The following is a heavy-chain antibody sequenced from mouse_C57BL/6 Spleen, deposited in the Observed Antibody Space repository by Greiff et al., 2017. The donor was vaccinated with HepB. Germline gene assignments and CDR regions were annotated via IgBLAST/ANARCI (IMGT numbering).Heavy chain of an antibody. J-gene: IGHJ2*01. CDR3: AICLTTVVATDY. CDR2: IHPSDSDS. Sequence: QVQLQQPGAELVKPGASVKVSCKASGYTFTSYWMHWVKQRPGPGLEWIGRIHPSDSDSNYNQKFKGKATLTVDKSSSTAYMQLSSLTSEDSAVYYCAICLTTVVATDYWGQGTTLTVSS. V-gene: IGHV1-74*01. D-gene: IGHD1-1*01. CDR1: GYTFTSYW.